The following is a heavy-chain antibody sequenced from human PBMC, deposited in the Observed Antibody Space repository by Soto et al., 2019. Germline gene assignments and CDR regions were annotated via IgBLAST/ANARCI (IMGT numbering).Heavy chain of an antibody. Sequence: GGSLRLSCAASGFTFSSYAMSWVRQAPGKGLEWVSAISGSGGSTYYADSVKGRFTISRDNSKNTLYLQMNSLRAEDTAVYYCAKGEEYGSGSYYPFDYWGQGTLVTVSS. J-gene: IGHJ4*02. D-gene: IGHD3-10*01. CDR1: GFTFSSYA. CDR3: AKGEEYGSGSYYPFDY. CDR2: ISGSGGST. V-gene: IGHV3-23*01.